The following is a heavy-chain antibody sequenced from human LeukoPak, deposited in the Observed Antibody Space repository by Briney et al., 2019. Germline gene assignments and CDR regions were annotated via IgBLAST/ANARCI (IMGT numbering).Heavy chain of an antibody. CDR3: AKEIGRLGVPLYDY. CDR1: GFIFRDYA. CDR2: ISDNGGGP. J-gene: IGHJ4*02. D-gene: IGHD3/OR15-3a*01. Sequence: GSLRLSCVVSGFIFRDYAMSCVGQAPGEGLEWVAGISDNGGGPYYADSLKGRFTISRDNSKNILYLQMNSLRAEDTAVYYCAKEIGRLGVPLYDYWGRGTLVTAFS. V-gene: IGHV3-23*01.